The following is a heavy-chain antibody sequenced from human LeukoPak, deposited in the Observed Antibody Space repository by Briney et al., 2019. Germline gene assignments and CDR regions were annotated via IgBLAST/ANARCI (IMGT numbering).Heavy chain of an antibody. CDR3: ARDLIAVPSYDILTGYPRGGAFDI. V-gene: IGHV1-69*06. J-gene: IGHJ3*02. CDR1: GGTFSSYA. Sequence: ASVKVSCKASGGTFSSYAISWVRQAPGQGLEWMGGIIPIFGTANYAQKFQGRVTITADKSTSTAYMELSSLRSEDTAVYYCARDLIAVPSYDILTGYPRGGAFDIWGQGTMVTVSS. D-gene: IGHD3-9*01. CDR2: IIPIFGTA.